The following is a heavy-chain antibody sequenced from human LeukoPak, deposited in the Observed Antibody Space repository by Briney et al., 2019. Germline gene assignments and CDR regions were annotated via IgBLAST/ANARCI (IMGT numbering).Heavy chain of an antibody. CDR3: ARPSPPGDGYNPSDQ. CDR2: ISNDERNK. D-gene: IGHD5-24*01. V-gene: IGHV3-30*04. Sequence: GGSLRLSCAASGFIFTNFAMHWVRRAPGKGLEWVAVISNDERNKYYAESVKGRFTISRDNSNSMVYLQMTSLRLEDTAVYYCARPSPPGDGYNPSDQWGQGSLVIVSS. CDR1: GFIFTNFA. J-gene: IGHJ4*02.